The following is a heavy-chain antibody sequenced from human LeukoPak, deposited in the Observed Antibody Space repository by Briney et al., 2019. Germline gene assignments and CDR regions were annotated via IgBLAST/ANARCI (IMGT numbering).Heavy chain of an antibody. J-gene: IGHJ4*02. V-gene: IGHV4-34*01. CDR2: INHSGGA. CDR1: DGSFIGYY. CDR3: ARVPLRFLEPFDY. D-gene: IGHD3-3*01. Sequence: SETLSLTCAVYDGSFIGYYWSWIRQPPGKGLEWIGEINHSGGANYNPSLKSRVTISADTSKSQFSLKLGSVTAADTAVYYCARVPLRFLEPFDYWGQGTLVTVSS.